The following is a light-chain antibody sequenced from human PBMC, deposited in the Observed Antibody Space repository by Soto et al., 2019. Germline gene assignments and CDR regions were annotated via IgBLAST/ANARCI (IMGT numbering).Light chain of an antibody. Sequence: DIPLTQSPSFLSASVGDRVTITCRASQGISSYLAWYQQKPGKAPKLLIYAASTLQSGVPSRFSASGSGTEFTLTINSLQPEDFATYYCQQLNNYPPFFGPGTKVDIK. V-gene: IGKV1-9*01. CDR1: QGISSY. CDR3: QQLNNYPPF. J-gene: IGKJ3*01. CDR2: AAS.